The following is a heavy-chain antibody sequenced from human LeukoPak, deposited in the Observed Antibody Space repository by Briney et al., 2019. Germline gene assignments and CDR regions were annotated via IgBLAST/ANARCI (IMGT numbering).Heavy chain of an antibody. V-gene: IGHV3-7*05. CDR1: GFTFNTYW. Sequence: GGSLRLSCAASGFTFNTYWMTWVRQAPGKGLEWVANIKQDGSEKYYVDSVKGRFTISRDNAKNSLYLQMNSLRAEDTAVYYCARDSGSSIAAAGTGFDPWGQGTLVTVSS. J-gene: IGHJ5*02. CDR3: ARDSGSSIAAAGTGFDP. CDR2: IKQDGSEK. D-gene: IGHD6-13*01.